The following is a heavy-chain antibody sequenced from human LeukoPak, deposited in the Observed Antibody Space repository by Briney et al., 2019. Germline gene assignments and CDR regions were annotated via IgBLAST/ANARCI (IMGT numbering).Heavy chain of an antibody. CDR3: ATYSSLNRREFQY. CDR1: GFTFSNYW. Sequence: GGSLRLSCEGSGFTFSNYWMGWVRQASGKGLQWVANIKTDGSEKYYVDSVKGRFTISRDNAKNSLYLQMNSLRAEDTAVYYCATYSSLNRREFQYWGQGTLLTVSS. V-gene: IGHV3-7*01. D-gene: IGHD3-22*01. CDR2: IKTDGSEK. J-gene: IGHJ1*01.